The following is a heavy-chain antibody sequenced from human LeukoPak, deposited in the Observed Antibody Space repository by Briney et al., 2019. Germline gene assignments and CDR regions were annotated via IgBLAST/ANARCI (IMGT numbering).Heavy chain of an antibody. Sequence: PSETLSLTCKVSGDSMSRRYWSWIRQPPGKGLEWIGYIYYSGSTNYNPSLKSRVTISVDTSKNQFSLKLSSVTAADTAVYYCARVEYDFWSGYVANDAFDIWGQGTMVTVSS. J-gene: IGHJ3*02. CDR2: IYYSGST. CDR1: GDSMSRRY. D-gene: IGHD3-3*01. CDR3: ARVEYDFWSGYVANDAFDI. V-gene: IGHV4-59*11.